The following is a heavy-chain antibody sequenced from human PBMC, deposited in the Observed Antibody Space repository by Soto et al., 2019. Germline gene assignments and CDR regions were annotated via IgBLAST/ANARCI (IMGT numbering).Heavy chain of an antibody. CDR1: GFTFSSYA. Sequence: HPGGSLRLSCAASGFTFSSYAMSWVRQAPGKGLEWVSAISGSGGSTYYADSVKGRFTISRDNSKNTLYLQMNSLRAEDTAVYYCATHGGIYGDYVDLGNYWGQGTLVTVSS. CDR3: ATHGGIYGDYVDLGNY. D-gene: IGHD4-17*01. J-gene: IGHJ4*02. V-gene: IGHV3-23*01. CDR2: ISGSGGST.